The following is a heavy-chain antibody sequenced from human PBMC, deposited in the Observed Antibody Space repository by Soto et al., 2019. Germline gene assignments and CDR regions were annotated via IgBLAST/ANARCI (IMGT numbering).Heavy chain of an antibody. V-gene: IGHV1-18*01. CDR2: ISPYNDDT. CDR1: GYTFTDFG. J-gene: IGHJ4*02. CDR3: AREYCSGGSCYGVDY. D-gene: IGHD2-15*01. Sequence: GASVKVSCKASGYTFTDFGISWVRQAPGQGLEWMGWISPYNDDTKYTQKLQGRVTMTTDTSTGTAYMELRSLRSDDTAVYYCAREYCSGGSCYGVDYWGKGTLVTVSS.